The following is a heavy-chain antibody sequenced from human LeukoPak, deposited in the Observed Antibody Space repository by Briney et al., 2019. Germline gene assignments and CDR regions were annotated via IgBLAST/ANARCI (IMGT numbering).Heavy chain of an antibody. CDR1: GYSFSTYW. CDR3: ARMVKNYYGDSAYYGDV. CDR2: IYPDDCNT. J-gene: IGHJ3*01. D-gene: IGHD3-22*01. Sequence: HGESLKISCKGSGYSFSTYWIGWVRQMPGKGLEWMGIIYPDDCNTRSGASFQGQVYRSLNNSISTAYLQWSSPKASDTAMYYCARMVKNYYGDSAYYGDVWGQGTMVTVCS. V-gene: IGHV5-51*01.